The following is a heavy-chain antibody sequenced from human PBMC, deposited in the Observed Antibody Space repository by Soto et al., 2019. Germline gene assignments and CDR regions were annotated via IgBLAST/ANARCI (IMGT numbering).Heavy chain of an antibody. CDR3: ARAQGRIAVACPLDY. V-gene: IGHV1-18*01. CDR1: GYTFTSYG. J-gene: IGHJ4*02. CDR2: ISAYNGNT. D-gene: IGHD6-19*01. Sequence: ASVKVSCKASGYTFTSYGISWVRQAPGQGLEWMGWISAYNGNTNYSQKFQGRVTITTDTSASTAYMELSSLRSDDTAVYYCARAQGRIAVACPLDYRGERTPVTVTS.